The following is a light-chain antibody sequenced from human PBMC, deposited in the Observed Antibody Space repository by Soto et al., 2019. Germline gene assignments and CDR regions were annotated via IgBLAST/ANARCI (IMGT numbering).Light chain of an antibody. CDR2: EVS. CDR3: SSYTSSSTYV. V-gene: IGLV2-14*01. CDR1: SSDVGGYNY. Sequence: QSVLTQPASVSGSPGQSITISCTGTSSDVGGYNYVSWYQQHPGKAPKLMIYEVSNRPSGVSNRFSGSKSGNTHSLTISGLQAEDEADYYCSSYTSSSTYVFGTGTKLTVL. J-gene: IGLJ1*01.